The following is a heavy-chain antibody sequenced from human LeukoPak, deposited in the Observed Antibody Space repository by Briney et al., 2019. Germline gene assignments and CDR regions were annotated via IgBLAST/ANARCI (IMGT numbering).Heavy chain of an antibody. J-gene: IGHJ4*02. CDR3: ARLLYNWNYVIDY. CDR1: GGSISSYY. CDR2: IYYSGST. D-gene: IGHD1-7*01. Sequence: SETLSLTCTVSGGSISSYYWSRIRQPPGKGLEWIGYIYYSGSTNYNPSLKSRVTMSVDTSKIQFSLRLSSVTAADTAVYYCARLLYNWNYVIDYWGQGTLVTVSS. V-gene: IGHV4-59*01.